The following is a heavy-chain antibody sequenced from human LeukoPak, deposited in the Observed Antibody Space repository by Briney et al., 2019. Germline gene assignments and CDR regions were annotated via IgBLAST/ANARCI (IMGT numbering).Heavy chain of an antibody. Sequence: ASVKVSCKASGYTFTSYYMHWVRRAPGQGLEWMGIINPSGGSTSYAQKFQGRVTMTRDTSTSTVYMELSSLRSEDTAVYYCARAQGANYDFWSGLTSYYYMDVWGKGTTVTVSS. J-gene: IGHJ6*03. CDR3: ARAQGANYDFWSGLTSYYYMDV. V-gene: IGHV1-46*01. CDR2: INPSGGST. CDR1: GYTFTSYY. D-gene: IGHD3-3*01.